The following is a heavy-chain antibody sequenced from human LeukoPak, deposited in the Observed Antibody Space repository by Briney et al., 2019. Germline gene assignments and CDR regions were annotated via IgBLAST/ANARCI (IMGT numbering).Heavy chain of an antibody. D-gene: IGHD2-2*02. CDR2: ISGSGGST. CDR1: GFTFSSYW. V-gene: IGHV3-23*01. J-gene: IGHJ4*02. Sequence: GGSLRLSCAASGFTFSSYWMSWVRQAPGKGLEWVSAISGSGGSTYYADSVKGRFTISRDNSKNTLYLQMNSLRAEDTAVYYCAKLGASLAAIPLFDYWGQGTLVTVSS. CDR3: AKLGASLAAIPLFDY.